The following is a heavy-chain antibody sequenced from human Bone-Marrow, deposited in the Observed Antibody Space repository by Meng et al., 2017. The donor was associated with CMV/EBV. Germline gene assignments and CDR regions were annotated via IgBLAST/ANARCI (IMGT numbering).Heavy chain of an antibody. CDR1: GYFISDGYY. CDR3: ARVGFNARAVDF. J-gene: IGHJ3*01. Sequence: GSLRLSCTVSGYFISDGYYWGWIRQSPGKGLEWIASTYHSGETFHNPSLKRRVTISVDTSKNHFSLRLTSVTAADTAVYFCARVGFNARAVDFWGQGTLVTVSS. V-gene: IGHV4-38-2*02. D-gene: IGHD2-2*01. CDR2: TYHSGET.